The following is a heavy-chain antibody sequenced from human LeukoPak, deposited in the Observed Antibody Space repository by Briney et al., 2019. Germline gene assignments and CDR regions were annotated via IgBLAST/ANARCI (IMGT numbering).Heavy chain of an antibody. V-gene: IGHV4-59*08. CDR2: IYYSGST. D-gene: IGHD1-7*01. J-gene: IGHJ4*02. Sequence: PSETLSLTCTVSGGSISSFYWRCMRQPPGKGLEWIGYIYYSGSTNYNPSLKSRVTISLDTSKNQFSLKLSSMTAADTALYYCARHSNWNYDYWSQGTLVTVSS. CDR1: GGSISSFY. CDR3: ARHSNWNYDY.